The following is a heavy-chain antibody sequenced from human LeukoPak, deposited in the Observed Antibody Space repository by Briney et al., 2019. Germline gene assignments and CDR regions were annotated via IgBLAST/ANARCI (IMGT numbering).Heavy chain of an antibody. J-gene: IGHJ5*02. Sequence: GGSLRLSCAASGFTFSDYYMSWIRQAPGKGLEWVSYISSSGSTIYYADSVKGRFTISRDNAKNSLYLQMNSLRAEDTAVYYCARAPGRYCSSTSCYGWFDPWGQGTLVTVSS. CDR3: ARAPGRYCSSTSCYGWFDP. V-gene: IGHV3-11*01. CDR1: GFTFSDYY. D-gene: IGHD2-2*01. CDR2: ISSSGSTI.